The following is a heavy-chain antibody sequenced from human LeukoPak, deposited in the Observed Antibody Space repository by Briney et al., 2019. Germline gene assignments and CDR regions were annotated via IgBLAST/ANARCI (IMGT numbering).Heavy chain of an antibody. CDR2: ISSNGGST. V-gene: IGHV3-64*01. CDR3: ASPGAYY. Sequence: TGGSLRLSCAASGFTFSSYAMHWVRQAPGKGLEYVSAISSNGGSTYYANSVKGRFTISRDNSKNTLYLQMGCLRAEDMAVYYCASPGAYYWGQGTLVTVSS. CDR1: GFTFSSYA. J-gene: IGHJ4*02.